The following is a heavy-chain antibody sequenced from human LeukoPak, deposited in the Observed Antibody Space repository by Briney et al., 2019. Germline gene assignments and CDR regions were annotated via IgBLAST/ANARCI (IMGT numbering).Heavy chain of an antibody. V-gene: IGHV3-9*01. J-gene: IGHJ4*02. Sequence: GGSLRLSCAASGFTFDDYAMHWVRQAPGKGLEWVSGISWNSGSVGYADSVKGRFTISRDNAKNSLYLQMNSLRAEDTALYYCAKVGERWDSSGYSDYWGQGTLVTVSS. D-gene: IGHD3-22*01. CDR3: AKVGERWDSSGYSDY. CDR1: GFTFDDYA. CDR2: ISWNSGSV.